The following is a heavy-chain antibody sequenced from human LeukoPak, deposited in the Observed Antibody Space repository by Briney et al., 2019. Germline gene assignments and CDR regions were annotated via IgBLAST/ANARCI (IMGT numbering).Heavy chain of an antibody. V-gene: IGHV3-23*01. CDR1: GFTFDSYA. J-gene: IGHJ4*02. CDR2: VSRFGGTT. D-gene: IGHD3/OR15-3a*01. Sequence: GGSLRLSCAASGFTFDSYAMSWVRQAPGKGLEWVSAVSRFGGTTYYADSAKGRFTISRDNSKNTLYLQMNSLRAEDTAVYYCAKVWTAYSDDYFDYWGQGTLVTVSS. CDR3: AKVWTAYSDDYFDY.